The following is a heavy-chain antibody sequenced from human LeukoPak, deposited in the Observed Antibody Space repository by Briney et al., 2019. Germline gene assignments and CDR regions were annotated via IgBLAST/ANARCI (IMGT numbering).Heavy chain of an antibody. CDR3: ARDIVVVTARPGRYDY. CDR2: ISAYNGNT. J-gene: IGHJ4*02. D-gene: IGHD2-21*02. V-gene: IGHV1-18*01. CDR1: GYTFTSYG. Sequence: ASVKVSCKASGYTFTSYGISWVRQAPGQGLEWMGWISAYNGNTNYAQKLRGRVTMTTDTSTSTAYMELRSLRSDDTAVYYCARDIVVVTARPGRYDYWGQGTLVTVSS.